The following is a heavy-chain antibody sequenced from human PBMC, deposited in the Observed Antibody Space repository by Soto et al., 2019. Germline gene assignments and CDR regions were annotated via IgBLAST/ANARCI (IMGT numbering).Heavy chain of an antibody. J-gene: IGHJ6*03. D-gene: IGHD6-13*01. V-gene: IGHV4-31*03. CDR1: GGSISSGGYY. Sequence: QVQLQESGPGLVKPSQTLSLTCSVSGGSISSGGYYWSWIRQRPGMGLEWIGYIFYLGNTYYNPSLKRRLTLSVDTSKNQFTLKLTSVSAADTAVYYCASDQTIAVAGPYLDVWGKGTTVTVSS. CDR2: IFYLGNT. CDR3: ASDQTIAVAGPYLDV.